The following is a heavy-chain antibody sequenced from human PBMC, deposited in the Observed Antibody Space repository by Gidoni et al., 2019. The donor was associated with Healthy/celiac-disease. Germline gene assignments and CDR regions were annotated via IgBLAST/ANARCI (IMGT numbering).Heavy chain of an antibody. CDR3: AKDRGMVRGAADY. D-gene: IGHD3-10*01. Sequence: QVQLVESGGGVVQPGRSLRLSCAAAGFTFSSYGMHWVRQAPGKGREWVAVRSYDGSNKYYADSVKGRFTISRDNSKNTLYLQMNSLRAEDTAVYYCAKDRGMVRGAADYWGQGTLVTVSS. CDR2: RSYDGSNK. CDR1: GFTFSSYG. J-gene: IGHJ4*02. V-gene: IGHV3-30*18.